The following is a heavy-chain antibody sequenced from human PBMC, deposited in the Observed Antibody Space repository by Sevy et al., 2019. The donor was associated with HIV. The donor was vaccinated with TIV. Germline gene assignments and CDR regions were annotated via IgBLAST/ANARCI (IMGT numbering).Heavy chain of an antibody. J-gene: IGHJ4*02. CDR3: AKRLGSGYYYFDY. CDR1: GFTFSSYG. CDR2: ISYDGSNK. V-gene: IGHV3-30*18. D-gene: IGHD3-22*01. Sequence: GGSLRLSCAASGFTFSSYGMHWVRQAPGKGLEWVAVISYDGSNKYYADSVKGRFTISRDNSKNTLYLQMNSLRAEDTAVYYCAKRLGSGYYYFDYWGQGTLVTVSS.